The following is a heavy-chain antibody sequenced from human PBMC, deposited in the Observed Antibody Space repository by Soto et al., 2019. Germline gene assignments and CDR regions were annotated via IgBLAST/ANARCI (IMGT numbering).Heavy chain of an antibody. D-gene: IGHD3-3*02. CDR2: INVGSGNT. J-gene: IGHJ3*02. CDR3: ARDTETLGPRANDALDI. V-gene: IGHV1-3*01. Sequence: ASVKVSCKAAGYTFSAYTMNWVRQAPGQSLEWMGWINVGSGNTRYSQNFQGRVSITRDTSASTVYMELTGLKSEDTAMYYCARDTETLGPRANDALDIWGQGTRVTVSS. CDR1: GYTFSAYT.